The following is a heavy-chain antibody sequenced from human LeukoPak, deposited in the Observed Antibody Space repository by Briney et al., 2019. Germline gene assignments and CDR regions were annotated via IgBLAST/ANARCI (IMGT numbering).Heavy chain of an antibody. V-gene: IGHV1-2*02. Sequence: ASLKVSCKPSGYTFTGSYMQGVRQSPGQGLEWVCWINLNVGGAHYAQKSQGRVTMTRDTSISTAYMELSRLRSDDTAVYYWARDYWARFGEPDFDYWGQGTLVTVSS. D-gene: IGHD3-10*01. CDR1: GYTFTGSY. CDR2: INLNVGGA. J-gene: IGHJ4*02. CDR3: ARDYWARFGEPDFDY.